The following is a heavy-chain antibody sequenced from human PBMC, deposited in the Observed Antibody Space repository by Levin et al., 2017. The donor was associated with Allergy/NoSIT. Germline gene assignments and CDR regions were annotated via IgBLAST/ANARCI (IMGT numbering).Heavy chain of an antibody. J-gene: IGHJ3*02. CDR2: INWNGGST. CDR1: GFTFDDYG. CDR3: ARSYTGTELAVALDYDAFDI. Sequence: GGSLRLSCAASGFTFDDYGMSWVRQAPGKGLEWVSGINWNGGSTGYADSVKGRFTISRDNAKNSLYLQMNSLRAEDTALYYCARSYTGTELAVALDYDAFDIWGQGTMVTVSS. D-gene: IGHD6-19*01. V-gene: IGHV3-20*04.